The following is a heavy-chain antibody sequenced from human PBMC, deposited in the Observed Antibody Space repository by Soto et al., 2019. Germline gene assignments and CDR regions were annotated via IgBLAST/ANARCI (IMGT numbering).Heavy chain of an antibody. J-gene: IGHJ5*02. V-gene: IGHV4-59*01. D-gene: IGHD2-8*01. CDR3: ARDRSTYGGGGTGEVKENWFDP. CDR2: AYYSGDT. Sequence: LSLTCSVSGGSISRYYWSWIRQPPGKGLEWIGYAYYSGDTGYNPSLQSRVTMAVDTSKNQVSLKLTSVTAADTAVYYCARDRSTYGGGGTGEVKENWFDPWGQGALVTSPQ. CDR1: GGSISRYY.